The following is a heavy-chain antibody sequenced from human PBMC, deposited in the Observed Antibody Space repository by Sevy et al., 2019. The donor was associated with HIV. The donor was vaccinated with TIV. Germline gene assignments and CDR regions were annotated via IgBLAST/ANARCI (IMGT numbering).Heavy chain of an antibody. CDR1: GFTFSSYA. CDR2: ISGSGGST. V-gene: IGHV3-23*01. J-gene: IGHJ4*02. D-gene: IGHD2-15*01. CDR3: SKDFFIGAGYSTYYFDY. Sequence: GGSLRLSCAASGFTFSSYAMSWVRQAPGKGLEWVSAISGSGGSTYYADSVKGRFTISRDNSKNTLYLQMNSLRVEDTAVYYCSKDFFIGAGYSTYYFDYWGQGTLVTVSS.